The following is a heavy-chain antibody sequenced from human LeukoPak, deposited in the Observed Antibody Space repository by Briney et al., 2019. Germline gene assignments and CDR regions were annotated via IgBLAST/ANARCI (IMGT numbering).Heavy chain of an antibody. J-gene: IGHJ4*02. Sequence: GASVKVSCKASGYTFTGYYMHWARQAPGQGFEWMGWISPDGGATKYAQKFHGRLTMTRDTSISTAFMELSTLGSDDTAIYYCTRLLTGEGVSYWGQGTLVTVSS. D-gene: IGHD7-27*01. CDR2: ISPDGGAT. CDR3: TRLLTGEGVSY. V-gene: IGHV1-2*02. CDR1: GYTFTGYY.